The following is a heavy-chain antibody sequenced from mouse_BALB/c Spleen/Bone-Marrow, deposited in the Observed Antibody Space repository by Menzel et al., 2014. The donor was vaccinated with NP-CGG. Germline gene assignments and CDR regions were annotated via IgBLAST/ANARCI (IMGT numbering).Heavy chain of an antibody. CDR3: ARSNGYYAMDY. V-gene: IGHV3-1*02. CDR1: ENSITSGYS. CDR2: IHYSAGT. Sequence: EVQLVESGPDLVKPSQSLSLTCTVTENSITSGYSWHWIRQFPGNTLEWMGYIHYSAGTNYNPSLKSRISITRDTSKNQFFLQLNSVTTEDTATYYCARSNGYYAMDYWGQGTSVTVSS. J-gene: IGHJ4*01.